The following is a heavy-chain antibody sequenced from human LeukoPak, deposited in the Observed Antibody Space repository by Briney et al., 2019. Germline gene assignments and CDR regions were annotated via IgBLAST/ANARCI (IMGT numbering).Heavy chain of an antibody. J-gene: IGHJ4*02. D-gene: IGHD5-18*01. Sequence: GGSLRLSCAASGFTFSSYSMNRVRQAPGKGLEWVSSISSSSSYIYYADSVKGRFTISRDNAKNSLYLQMNSLRAEDTAVYYCARTTSATIQLYDYWGQGTLVTVSS. CDR3: ARTTSATIQLYDY. CDR1: GFTFSSYS. V-gene: IGHV3-21*04. CDR2: ISSSSSYI.